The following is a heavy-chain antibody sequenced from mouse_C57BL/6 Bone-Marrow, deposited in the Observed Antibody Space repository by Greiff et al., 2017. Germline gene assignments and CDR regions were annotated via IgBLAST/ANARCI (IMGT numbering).Heavy chain of an antibody. CDR1: GYTFTNYW. CDR3: ATYYSIYALSMDY. Sequence: QVQLQQSGAELVRPGTSVKMSCKASGYTFTNYWIGWAKQRPGHGLEWIGDIYPGGGYTNYNEKFKGKATLTADKSSSTAYMQFSSLTSEDSAIYYCATYYSIYALSMDYWGQGTSVTVSS. D-gene: IGHD2-5*01. V-gene: IGHV1-63*01. CDR2: IYPGGGYT. J-gene: IGHJ4*01.